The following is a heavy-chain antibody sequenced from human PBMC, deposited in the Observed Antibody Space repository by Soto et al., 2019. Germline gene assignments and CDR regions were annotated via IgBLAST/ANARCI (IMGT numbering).Heavy chain of an antibody. Sequence: GESLKISCKGSGYSFTSFWIGWVRQMPGKGLEWMGIIYPGDSDTKYSPSFQGQVTISADKSISTAYLQWSSLKASDTAMYYCARSLGYCSGGSCTNVDYWGQGTLVTVSS. D-gene: IGHD2-15*01. CDR2: IYPGDSDT. CDR1: GYSFTSFW. J-gene: IGHJ4*02. CDR3: ARSLGYCSGGSCTNVDY. V-gene: IGHV5-51*01.